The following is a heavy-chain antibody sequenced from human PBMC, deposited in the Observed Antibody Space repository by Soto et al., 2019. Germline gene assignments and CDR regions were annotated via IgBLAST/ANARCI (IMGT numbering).Heavy chain of an antibody. CDR3: ARVGYCTNGVCQQNWFDP. D-gene: IGHD2-8*01. J-gene: IGHJ5*02. CDR2: ISAYNGNT. V-gene: IGHV1-18*01. CDR1: GYTFTSYG. Sequence: ASVKVSCKASGYTFTSYGISWVRQAPGQGLERMGWISAYNGNTNYAQKLQGRVTMTTDTSTSTAYMELRSLRSDDTAVYYCARVGYCTNGVCQQNWFDPWGQGTLVTVSS.